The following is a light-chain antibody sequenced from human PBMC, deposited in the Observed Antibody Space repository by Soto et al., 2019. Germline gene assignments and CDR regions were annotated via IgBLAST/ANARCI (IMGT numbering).Light chain of an antibody. CDR1: QGISTY. CDR3: QQLNSYPLT. J-gene: IGKJ4*01. Sequence: DIQLTQSPSFLSASVGDRVTITCRASQGISTYLAWYQQKPGKAPKLLIYGASTLQSGVPSRFSGSGSGTEFTLTISSLQPADFATYYCQQLNSYPLTFGGGTKVEIK. V-gene: IGKV1-9*01. CDR2: GAS.